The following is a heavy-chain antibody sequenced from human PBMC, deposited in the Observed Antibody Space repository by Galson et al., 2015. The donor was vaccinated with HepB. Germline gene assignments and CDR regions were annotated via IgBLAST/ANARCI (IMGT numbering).Heavy chain of an antibody. Sequence: SLRLSCAAAGFTFSDYYMSWFRQAQGKGLEWVSYISSSSSYTKNDYSVKGRFTISRDNAKNSLYLQMNRLRAEDTAVYYCASATRGYSGYDYMGADYWCQGTLVTVSS. J-gene: IGHJ4*02. V-gene: IGHV3-11*06. CDR2: ISSSSSYT. D-gene: IGHD5-12*01. CDR3: ASATRGYSGYDYMGADY. CDR1: GFTFSDYY.